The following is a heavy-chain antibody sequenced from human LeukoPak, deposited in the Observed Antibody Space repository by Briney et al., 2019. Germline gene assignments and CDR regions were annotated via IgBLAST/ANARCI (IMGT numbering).Heavy chain of an antibody. CDR3: ARYSGIIKTFDY. V-gene: IGHV3-30*03. D-gene: IGHD1-26*01. CDR2: ISHDGSKK. J-gene: IGHJ4*02. CDR1: GFTFSNYD. Sequence: GGSLRLSCTASGFTFSNYDMHWVRQAPGKGLEWAALISHDGSKKYFADSVKGRFTVSRDNSKNTLYLQLNSLGAEDTAMYYCARYSGIIKTFDYWGQGTLVTVSS.